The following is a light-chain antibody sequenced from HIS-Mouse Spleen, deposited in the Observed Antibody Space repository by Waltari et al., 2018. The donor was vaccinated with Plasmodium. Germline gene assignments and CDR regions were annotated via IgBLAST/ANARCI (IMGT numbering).Light chain of an antibody. V-gene: IGLV3-10*01. J-gene: IGLJ3*02. CDR3: YSTDSSGNHRV. CDR1: ALPTKY. CDR2: EDS. Sequence: SYELTQPPSVPVSPGQTARITCPGGALPTKYAYWYQQKSGQAPVLVIYEDSKRPSGIPERFSGSSSGTMATLTISGAQVEDEADYYCYSTDSSGNHRVFGGGTKLTVL.